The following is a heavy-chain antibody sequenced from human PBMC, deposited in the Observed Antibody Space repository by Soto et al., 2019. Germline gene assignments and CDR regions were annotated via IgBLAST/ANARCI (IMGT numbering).Heavy chain of an antibody. D-gene: IGHD5-18*01. CDR1: CYTFTRYG. V-gene: IGHV1-18*01. Sequence: ASVKVFCKASCYTFTRYGLSWLRQAPVQGLEWMGRLRAYNGHKNYGQKLQGRVTMTTETSKSRASMALRSLRYDDTVVYYCARDGVDTATGHYYGMDAWGQGTTVTVSS. CDR2: LRAYNGHK. CDR3: ARDGVDTATGHYYGMDA. J-gene: IGHJ6*02.